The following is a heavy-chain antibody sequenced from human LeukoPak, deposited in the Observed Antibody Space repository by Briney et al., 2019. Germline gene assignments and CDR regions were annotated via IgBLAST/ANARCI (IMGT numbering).Heavy chain of an antibody. J-gene: IGHJ4*02. Sequence: SETLSLTCTVSGGSVGSAGYYWSWIRQPPGGGLDWIGYIYYIRNTNYNPSLKSRVTMSLDPSKNQFSLKLNSVTAADTAVYYCARTQSQSGSYRYYFGYWGQGTLVTVSS. CDR1: GGSVGSAGYY. CDR2: IYYIRNT. V-gene: IGHV4-61*08. CDR3: ARTQSQSGSYRYYFGY. D-gene: IGHD1-26*01.